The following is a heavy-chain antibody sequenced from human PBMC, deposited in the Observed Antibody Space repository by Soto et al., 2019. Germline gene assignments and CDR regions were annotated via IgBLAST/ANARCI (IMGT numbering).Heavy chain of an antibody. CDR3: ARDPGQMSMVRGVSDY. V-gene: IGHV3-48*02. CDR2: ISSSSSNT. CDR1: GFTFRSYG. D-gene: IGHD3-10*01. Sequence: XGSLRLSCAASGFTFRSYGMNWVRHAPGKGLDWISYISSSSSNTDYADSVRGRFTISRDNARNSLFLQMNILRDEDTAVYYCARDPGQMSMVRGVSDYWGQGTLVTVSS. J-gene: IGHJ4*02.